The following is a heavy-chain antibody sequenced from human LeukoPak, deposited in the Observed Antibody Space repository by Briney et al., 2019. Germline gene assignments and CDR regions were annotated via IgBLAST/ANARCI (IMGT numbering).Heavy chain of an antibody. J-gene: IGHJ5*02. Sequence: SETLSLTCSVSGGSIRNYYLSWIRQSPGKGLEWIGNVDKRGSTNYNPSFKSRVIFSSDTSRNEFSLKLNSVTAADTAIYYCARGGSSCYGCHDWFDRWGRGTRVTVSS. CDR2: VDKRGST. CDR1: GGSIRNYY. CDR3: ARGGSSCYGCHDWFDR. D-gene: IGHD2-2*01. V-gene: IGHV4-59*08.